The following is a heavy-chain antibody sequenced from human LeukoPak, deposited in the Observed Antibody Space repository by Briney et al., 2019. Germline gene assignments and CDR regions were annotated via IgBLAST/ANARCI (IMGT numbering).Heavy chain of an antibody. D-gene: IGHD1-26*01. Sequence: GGSLRLSCAASGFTFSTYSMNWVRQAPGKGLEWVSSISSSSSYIYYADSVKGRFTISRDNAKNSLYLQMNSLRAEDTAVYYCARDHSGSLPFDYWGQGTLVTVSS. CDR2: ISSSSSYI. CDR1: GFTFSTYS. J-gene: IGHJ4*02. CDR3: ARDHSGSLPFDY. V-gene: IGHV3-21*01.